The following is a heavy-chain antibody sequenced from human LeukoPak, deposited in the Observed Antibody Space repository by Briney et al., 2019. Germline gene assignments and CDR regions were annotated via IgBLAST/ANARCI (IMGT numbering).Heavy chain of an antibody. V-gene: IGHV4-59*01. D-gene: IGHD6-13*01. J-gene: IGHJ4*02. CDR1: DGAITGYY. Sequence: PSETLSLTCTVSDGAITGYYWGWIRQPPGKGLDWIGHVHYGGSTNYNPLLKSRVTISVDTSKNQFSLKLSSVSAADTAVYYCARGYSTSWTYYFDYWGQGALVTVSS. CDR3: ARGYSTSWTYYFDY. CDR2: VHYGGST.